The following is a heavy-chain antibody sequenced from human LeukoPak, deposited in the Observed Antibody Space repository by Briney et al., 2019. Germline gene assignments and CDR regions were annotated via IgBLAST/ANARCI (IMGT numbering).Heavy chain of an antibody. D-gene: IGHD2-2*01. CDR1: GFIFSSYD. CDR3: ATSNNCSSTSCYFYYGMDV. V-gene: IGHV3-13*01. Sequence: GGSLRLSCAASGFIFSSYDIHWVRQTTGKGLEWVSAIGTAGDTYYSDSVKGRFTISRENAKNSLYLQMNSLRAGDTAVYYCATSNNCSSTSCYFYYGMDVWGQGTTVTVSS. J-gene: IGHJ6*02. CDR2: IGTAGDT.